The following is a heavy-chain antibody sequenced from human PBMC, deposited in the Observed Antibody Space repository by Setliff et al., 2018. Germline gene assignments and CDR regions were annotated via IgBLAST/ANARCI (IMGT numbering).Heavy chain of an antibody. V-gene: IGHV3-49*04. CDR2: IKSKAYGGTT. Sequence: PGGSLRLSCTASGFTFGDYAMSWVRQAPGKGLEWVGFIKSKAYGGTTEYAASVKGGFSTSRDDSESIAYLQMNSLKSEDTAVYFCTRDLDHNFWSRSQNRMDVWGQGTTVTVSS. D-gene: IGHD3-3*01. CDR1: GFTFGDYA. CDR3: TRDLDHNFWSRSQNRMDV. J-gene: IGHJ6*02.